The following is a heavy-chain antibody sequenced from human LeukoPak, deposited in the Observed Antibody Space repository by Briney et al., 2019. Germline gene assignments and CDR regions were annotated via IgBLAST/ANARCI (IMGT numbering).Heavy chain of an antibody. V-gene: IGHV1-18*01. CDR2: ISAYNGNT. CDR1: GYTFTSYG. CDR3: AREGSGWSMFDY. Sequence: ASVKVSGKASGYTFTSYGISWVRQAPGQGLEWMGWISAYNGNTNYAQKLQGRVTMTTDTSTSTAYMELRSLRSDNTAVYYCAREGSGWSMFDYWGQGTLVTVSS. D-gene: IGHD6-19*01. J-gene: IGHJ4*02.